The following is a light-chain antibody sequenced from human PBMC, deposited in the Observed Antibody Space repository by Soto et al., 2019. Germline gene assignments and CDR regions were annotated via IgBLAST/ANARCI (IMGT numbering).Light chain of an antibody. CDR2: ETS. CDR1: SSDFWSYKF. Sequence: QSVLTQPASVSGSAGQSVTISCTGTSSDFWSYKFVSWYQHHPGKVPKVIIYETSKRPSGVSDRFSGSKSGNTASLTTPGLQAEDEADYYCFSFTSTNTHVFGSGTKVTVL. J-gene: IGLJ1*01. V-gene: IGLV2-23*01. CDR3: FSFTSTNTHV.